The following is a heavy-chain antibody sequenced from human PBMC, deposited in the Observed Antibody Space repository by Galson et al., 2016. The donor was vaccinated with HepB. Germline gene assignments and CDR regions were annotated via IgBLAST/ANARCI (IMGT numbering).Heavy chain of an antibody. V-gene: IGHV4-4*02. Sequence: ETLSLTCAVSGGSIITTSWWTWVRQPPGKGLEWIGELHYAGSTNFNPSLTSRVTVSVDRSKNQFSLNLTSVTAADTAVYYCARDTRSMAAAGTTYGLDVWGPGTTVTVSS. J-gene: IGHJ6*02. CDR3: ARDTRSMAAAGTTYGLDV. CDR2: LHYAGST. D-gene: IGHD6-13*01. CDR1: GGSIITTSW.